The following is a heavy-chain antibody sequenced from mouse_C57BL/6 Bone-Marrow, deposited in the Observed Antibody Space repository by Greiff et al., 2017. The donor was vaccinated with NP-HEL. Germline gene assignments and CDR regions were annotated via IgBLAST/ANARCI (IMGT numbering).Heavy chain of an antibody. CDR3: ASNYYGSRYLFAY. J-gene: IGHJ3*01. V-gene: IGHV7-1*01. CDR2: SRDKANDYTT. Sequence: EVNVVESGGGLVQSGRSLRLSCATSGFTFSDFYMEWVRQAPGKGLEWIAASRDKANDYTTEYSASVKGRFIVSRDTSHSILYLQMNALRAEDTAIYYCASNYYGSRYLFAYWGQETLVTVSA. D-gene: IGHD1-1*01. CDR1: GFTFSDFY.